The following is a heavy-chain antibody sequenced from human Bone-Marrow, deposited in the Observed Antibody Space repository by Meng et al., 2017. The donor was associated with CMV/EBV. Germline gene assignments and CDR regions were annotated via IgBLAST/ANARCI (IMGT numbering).Heavy chain of an antibody. Sequence: GESLKISCAASGFTFSTYWMSWVRQAPGKGLEWVANIRQDGSERHYVASVKGRFTISRDNSKNTLYLQMNSLRAEDTAVYYCAKGDSSGWGAPDYWGQGTLVTVSS. CDR2: IRQDGSER. D-gene: IGHD6-19*01. V-gene: IGHV3-7*01. J-gene: IGHJ4*02. CDR1: GFTFSTYW. CDR3: AKGDSSGWGAPDY.